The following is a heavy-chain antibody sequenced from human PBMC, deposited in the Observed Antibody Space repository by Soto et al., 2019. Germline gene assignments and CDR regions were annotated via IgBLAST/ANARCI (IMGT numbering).Heavy chain of an antibody. D-gene: IGHD2-2*01. CDR3: ARLVIVPAAMSDDYMDV. CDR2: IHSSGST. V-gene: IGHV4-39*01. Sequence: QLQMEESGPGLVKPSETLSLSCTVSGVSISKSSYYWGWIRQPPGRGLEWIGSIHSSGSTSYNPSIENRVTMSVDTSKNQFSLRLNSVTAADTAVYYCARLVIVPAAMSDDYMDVWGKGATVTVSS. J-gene: IGHJ6*03. CDR1: GVSISKSSYY.